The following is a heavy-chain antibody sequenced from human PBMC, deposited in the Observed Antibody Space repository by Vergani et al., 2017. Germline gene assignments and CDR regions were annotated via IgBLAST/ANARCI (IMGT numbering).Heavy chain of an antibody. CDR2: IYYSGST. J-gene: IGHJ6*03. V-gene: IGHV4-39*07. CDR1: GCSISSSSYY. D-gene: IGHD2-2*02. CDR3: ASGVKYCGSTSCYTFYYYYMDV. Sequence: QLQLQESGPGLVKPSETLSLTCTVSGCSISSSSYYWGWIRQPPGKGLEWIGRIYYSGSTYYNPSLKSRVTISVDTSKNQFSLKLSSVTAADTAVYYCASGVKYCGSTSCYTFYYYYMDVWGKGTTVTVSS.